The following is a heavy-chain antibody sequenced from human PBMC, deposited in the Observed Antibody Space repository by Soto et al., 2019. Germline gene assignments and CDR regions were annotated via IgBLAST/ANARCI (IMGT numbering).Heavy chain of an antibody. V-gene: IGHV3-30*18. CDR1: GFAFSDYG. D-gene: IGHD6-19*01. CDR2: ISYDETAT. CDR3: AKGSEWLVTCDFDY. Sequence: QVQLVESGGGVVQPGTSLRLSCSASGFAFSDYGVHWVRQAPGTGLEWVASISYDETATYYSDSVKGRFTISRDNAKNTLFLHMNSLRTEDTAMYYCAKGSEWLVTCDFDYWGQVTLVTVAS. J-gene: IGHJ4*02.